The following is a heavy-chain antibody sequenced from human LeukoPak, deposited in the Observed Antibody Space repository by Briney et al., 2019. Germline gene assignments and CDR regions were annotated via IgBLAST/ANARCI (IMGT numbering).Heavy chain of an antibody. CDR1: GFTFSSYW. J-gene: IGHJ4*02. D-gene: IGHD2-15*01. CDR3: ARTREAALFDY. Sequence: PGGSLRHSCAASGFTFSSYWMHWVRQAPGKGLVWVSRINSDGSSTSYADSVKGRFTISRDNAKNTLYLQMNSLRAEDTAVYYCARTREAALFDYWGQGTLVTVSS. CDR2: INSDGSST. V-gene: IGHV3-74*01.